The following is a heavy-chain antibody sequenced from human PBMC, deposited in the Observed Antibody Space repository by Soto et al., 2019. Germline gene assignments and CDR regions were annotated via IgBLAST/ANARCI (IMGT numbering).Heavy chain of an antibody. CDR1: GYTFTNYD. CDR2: MNPNSGRT. D-gene: IGHD3-16*01. Sequence: ASVKVSCKASGYTFTNYDTNWVRQVTGQGLEWMGWMNPNSGRTGYAQKFQGRVTMTRSTSINTAYLELSGLRSEDTGIYYCARSTFGSGVNFDYWGQGTLVTVSS. CDR3: ARSTFGSGVNFDY. V-gene: IGHV1-8*01. J-gene: IGHJ4*02.